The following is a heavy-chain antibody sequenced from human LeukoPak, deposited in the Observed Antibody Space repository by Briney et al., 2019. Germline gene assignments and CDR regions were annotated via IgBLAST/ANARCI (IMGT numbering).Heavy chain of an antibody. CDR2: INPNSGGT. V-gene: IGHV1-2*02. CDR3: ERGGTRAFDL. J-gene: IGHJ3*01. D-gene: IGHD1-26*01. Sequence: ASVKVSCKASGYTFTGYYMHWVQQAPGQGLEWMGWINPNSGGTKYAQKFQGRVTMTRDTSISTAYMELSRLTSDDTAVYYCERGGTRAFDLWGQGTMVTVSS. CDR1: GYTFTGYY.